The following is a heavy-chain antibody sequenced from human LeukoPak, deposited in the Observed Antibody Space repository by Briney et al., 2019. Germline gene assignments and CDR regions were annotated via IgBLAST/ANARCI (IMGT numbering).Heavy chain of an antibody. Sequence: PSETLSLTCAVYGGSFSGYYWSWIRQPPGKGLEWIGEINHSGSTNYNPSLKSRVTISVDTSKNQFSLKLSSVTAADTAVYYCGGIGGTVTSNYYYYMDVWGKGTTVTVSS. V-gene: IGHV4-34*01. J-gene: IGHJ6*03. CDR2: INHSGST. D-gene: IGHD4-11*01. CDR3: GGIGGTVTSNYYYYMDV. CDR1: GGSFSGYY.